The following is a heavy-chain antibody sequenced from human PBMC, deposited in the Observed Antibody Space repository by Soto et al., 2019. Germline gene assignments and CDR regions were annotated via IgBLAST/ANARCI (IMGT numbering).Heavy chain of an antibody. D-gene: IGHD3-3*01. V-gene: IGHV3-30*16. Sequence: QVQLVQSGAEVKKPGSSVKVSCKASGGTFSSYAISWVRQAPGQGLEWVAVISYDGSNKYYADSVKGRFTISRDNSKNTLYLQMNSLRAEDTAVYYCAKGLPVFGVVIMRLGGMDVWGQGTTVTVSS. CDR3: AKGLPVFGVVIMRLGGMDV. CDR1: GGTFSSYA. J-gene: IGHJ6*02. CDR2: ISYDGSNK.